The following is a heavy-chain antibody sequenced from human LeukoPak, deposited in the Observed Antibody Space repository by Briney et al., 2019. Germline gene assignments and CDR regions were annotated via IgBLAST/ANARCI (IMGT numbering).Heavy chain of an antibody. J-gene: IGHJ5*02. V-gene: IGHV4-34*01. CDR1: GGSFSGYY. D-gene: IGHD6-19*01. CDR2: INHSGST. CDR3: AREGLAVAVNWFDP. Sequence: SETVSLTCAVYGGSFSGYYWSWTRQPPGKGLEWIGEINHSGSTNYNPSLKSGVTISVDTSKNQFSLKLSSVTAADTAVYYCAREGLAVAVNWFDPCGQGTLVTASS.